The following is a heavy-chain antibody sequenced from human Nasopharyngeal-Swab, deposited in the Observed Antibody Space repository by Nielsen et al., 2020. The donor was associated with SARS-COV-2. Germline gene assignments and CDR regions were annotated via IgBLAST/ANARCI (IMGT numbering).Heavy chain of an antibody. CDR2: ILVNRTP. V-gene: IGHV4-39*02. Sequence: SETLSLTCTVSGGSITSSRHRWGWIRQPPGKGLEWIGQILVNRTPESHPSVRGRITVYAETSENSFSLRLSSVTAADTAVYYCARLDPFGSEDKWGQGTLVTVSS. CDR3: ARLDPFGSEDK. J-gene: IGHJ4*02. CDR1: GGSITSSRHR. D-gene: IGHD3-3*01.